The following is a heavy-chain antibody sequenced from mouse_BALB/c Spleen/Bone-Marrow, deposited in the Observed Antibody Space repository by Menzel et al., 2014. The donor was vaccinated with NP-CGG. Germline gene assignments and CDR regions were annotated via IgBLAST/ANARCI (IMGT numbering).Heavy chain of an antibody. V-gene: IGHV2-9*02. CDR3: ARVIRYESYFDY. CDR2: IWAGGST. D-gene: IGHD2-14*01. J-gene: IGHJ2*01. Sequence: QVQLKESGPGLVAPSQSLSITCTVSWFSLTSYGVHWVRQPPGKGLEWLGVIWAGGSTNYNSALMSRLSISKDNSKSQVFLKTNSLQTDDTAMYYCARVIRYESYFDYWGQGTTLTVSS. CDR1: WFSLTSYG.